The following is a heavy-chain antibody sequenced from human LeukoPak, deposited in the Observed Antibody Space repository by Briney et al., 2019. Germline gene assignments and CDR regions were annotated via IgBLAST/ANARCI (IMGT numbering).Heavy chain of an antibody. D-gene: IGHD3-16*02. Sequence: GGSLRLSCSASGFSFHTYGMHWVRKAPGKGLEWVAFIRYDGSNKYYADSVKGRFTISRDSSKNTLNLQMNSLRAEDTAVYYCAKATGGVILVYWGQGTPVTVSS. V-gene: IGHV3-30*02. CDR2: IRYDGSNK. CDR3: AKATGGVILVY. CDR1: GFSFHTYG. J-gene: IGHJ4*02.